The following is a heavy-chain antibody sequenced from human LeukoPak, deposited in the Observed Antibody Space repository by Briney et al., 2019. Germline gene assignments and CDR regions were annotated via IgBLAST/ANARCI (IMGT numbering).Heavy chain of an antibody. Sequence: SETLSLTCTVSGGSISSYYWSWIRQPLGKGLEWIGYIYYSGTTNYNPSLKSRVTISVDTSKNQFSLKLSSVTAADTAVYYCARGVYIAAAQYAYWGQGTLVTVSS. D-gene: IGHD6-13*01. CDR1: GGSISSYY. J-gene: IGHJ4*02. CDR3: ARGVYIAAAQYAY. V-gene: IGHV4-59*01. CDR2: IYYSGTT.